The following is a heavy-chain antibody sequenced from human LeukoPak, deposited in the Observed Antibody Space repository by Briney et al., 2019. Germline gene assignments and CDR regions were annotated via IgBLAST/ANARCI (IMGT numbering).Heavy chain of an antibody. Sequence: GGSLRLSCAASGFTFSSYWMHWARHAPGKGLVWVSRINSDGSSTTYADSVKGRFTISRDNAKNSLYLQMNSLRAEDTAVYYCARDRLIAVAGIGDYWGQGTLVTVSS. V-gene: IGHV3-74*01. CDR3: ARDRLIAVAGIGDY. CDR1: GFTFSSYW. J-gene: IGHJ4*02. CDR2: INSDGSST. D-gene: IGHD6-19*01.